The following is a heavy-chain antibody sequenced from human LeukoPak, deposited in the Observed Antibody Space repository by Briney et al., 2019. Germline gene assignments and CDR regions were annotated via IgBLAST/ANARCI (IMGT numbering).Heavy chain of an antibody. J-gene: IGHJ4*02. Sequence: SETLSLTCTVSGGSISSYYWSWIRQPPGEGLEWIGFIYHSGNTNYNPSLKSRVTISVDTSKNQFSLELSSVTAADTAVYYCARDGHWGQGTLVTVSS. CDR3: ARDGH. CDR1: GGSISSYY. CDR2: IYHSGNT. V-gene: IGHV4-59*12.